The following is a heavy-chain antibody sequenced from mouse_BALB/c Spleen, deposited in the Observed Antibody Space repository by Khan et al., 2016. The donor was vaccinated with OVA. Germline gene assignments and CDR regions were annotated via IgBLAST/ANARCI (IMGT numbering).Heavy chain of an antibody. CDR2: ISYSGST. CDR3: ARSDDDGYYWYFDV. CDR1: GYSITSDYA. Sequence: EVQLVESGPGLVKPSQSLSLTCTVTGYSITSDYAWNWIRQFPGNKLEWMGYISYSGSTSYNPSLKSRISITRDTSKNQFFLQLNSVTTEDTATYDCARSDDDGYYWYFDVWGAGTTITVSS. D-gene: IGHD2-3*01. J-gene: IGHJ1*01. V-gene: IGHV3-2*02.